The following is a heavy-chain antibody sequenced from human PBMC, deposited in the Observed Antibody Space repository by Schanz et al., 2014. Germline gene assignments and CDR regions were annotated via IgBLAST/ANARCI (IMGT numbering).Heavy chain of an antibody. CDR3: AKVREWWPYYFDY. CDR2: ISGNGGST. Sequence: VQLVESGGGLVKPGGSLRLSCAASGFIFNDYYMNWLRQAPGKGLEWVSAISGNGGSTYFADSVKGRFTISRDNSDNTLFLQMNSLRAEDTAVYYCAKVREWWPYYFDYWGQGTLVTVSS. J-gene: IGHJ4*02. D-gene: IGHD2-15*01. V-gene: IGHV3-23*04. CDR1: GFIFNDYY.